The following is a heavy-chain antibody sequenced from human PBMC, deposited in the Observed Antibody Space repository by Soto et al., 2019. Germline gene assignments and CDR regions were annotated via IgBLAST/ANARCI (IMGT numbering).Heavy chain of an antibody. CDR2: ITWNSRDV. D-gene: IGHD1-26*01. CDR1: GFAFDDYA. V-gene: IGHV3-9*01. Sequence: EVQLVESGGGLVQPGRSLTLSCAASGFAFDDYAMHWVRQSQGRGLERVSGITWNSRDVGYADSVKGRFTILRDNAQNSVYLQMNSLRAEDSALYYCVKDLDVGPTILRSWGLGDWGQGTLVTVSS. CDR3: VKDLDVGPTILRSWGLGD. J-gene: IGHJ4*02.